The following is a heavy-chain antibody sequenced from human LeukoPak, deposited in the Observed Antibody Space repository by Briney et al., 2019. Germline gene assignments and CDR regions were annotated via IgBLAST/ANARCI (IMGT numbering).Heavy chain of an antibody. CDR1: GFTFSNYV. J-gene: IGHJ4*02. CDR3: AKSRGIAAAGASDY. D-gene: IGHD6-13*01. CDR2: INPSGANT. V-gene: IGHV3-23*01. Sequence: GGSLRLSCAASGFTFSNYVMSWVRQAPGKGLEWISTINPSGANTYYAASVKGRFTSSRDNSKNTLYLQMNSLRAEDTAVYYCAKSRGIAAAGASDYWGQGTLVTVSS.